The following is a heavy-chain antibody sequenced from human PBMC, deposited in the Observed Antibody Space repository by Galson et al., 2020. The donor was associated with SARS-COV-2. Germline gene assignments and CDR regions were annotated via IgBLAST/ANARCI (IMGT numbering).Heavy chain of an antibody. J-gene: IGHJ5*02. D-gene: IGHD1-26*01. V-gene: IGHV1-24*01. Sequence: ASVKVSCKVSGYTLTELSMHWVRQAPGKGLEWMGGFDPEDGETIYAQKFQGRVTMTEDTSTDTAYMELSSLRSEDTAVYYCATGPVVVGAMGCWFDPWGQGTLVTVSS. CDR1: GYTLTELS. CDR3: ATGPVVVGAMGCWFDP. CDR2: FDPEDGET.